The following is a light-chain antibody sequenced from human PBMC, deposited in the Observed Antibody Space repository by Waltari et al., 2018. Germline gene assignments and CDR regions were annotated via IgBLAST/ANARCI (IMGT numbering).Light chain of an antibody. V-gene: IGKV3D-15*01. Sequence: VMTQSPATLFVSPGEGATLSCRASQSISRHVAWYHQKSGHAPRLLIFHASARATGIPARFSGSGSGTEFTLTISSLQSEDVGVYYCQQYNNWPPLTFGGGTKVEIK. J-gene: IGKJ4*01. CDR1: QSISRH. CDR3: QQYNNWPPLT. CDR2: HAS.